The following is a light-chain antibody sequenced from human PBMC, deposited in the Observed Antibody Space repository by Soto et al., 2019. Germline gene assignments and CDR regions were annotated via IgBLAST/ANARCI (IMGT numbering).Light chain of an antibody. Sequence: DIQMTQSPSSLSASVGDRVTITCRASQSISSYLNWYQQKPGKAPKLLISAASSLQSGVPSRFSGSGSGTEFTLTISSLQPDDFATYYCQHYDNWPFTLGQGTKVDIK. CDR1: QSISSY. CDR3: QHYDNWPFT. V-gene: IGKV1-39*01. J-gene: IGKJ2*01. CDR2: AAS.